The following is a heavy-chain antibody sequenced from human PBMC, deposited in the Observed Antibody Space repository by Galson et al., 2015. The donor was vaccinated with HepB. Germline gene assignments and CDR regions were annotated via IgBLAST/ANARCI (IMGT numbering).Heavy chain of an antibody. CDR3: ARSLKYYDYVWGSYLPGY. CDR2: IIPIFGTA. J-gene: IGHJ4*02. CDR1: FSSYA. D-gene: IGHD3-16*02. V-gene: IGHV1-69*01. Sequence: FSSYAISWVRQAPGQGLEWMGGIIPIFGTANYAQKFQGRVTITADESTSTAYMELSSLRSEDTAVYYCARSLKYYDYVWGSYLPGYWGQGTLVTVSS.